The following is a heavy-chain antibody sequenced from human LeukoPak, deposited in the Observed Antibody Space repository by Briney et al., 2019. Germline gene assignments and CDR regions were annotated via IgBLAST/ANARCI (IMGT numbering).Heavy chain of an antibody. V-gene: IGHV3-7*01. J-gene: IGHJ4*02. CDR3: ARAGYGGNDY. D-gene: IGHD4-23*01. CDR2: INEDGSAK. Sequence: GGSLRLSCTASGFTFNDYWMTWVRQTPGKGLEWLANINEDGSAKNYVDSVKGRFTISRDNAVNSLYLQMNSLRAEDTAMYYCARAGYGGNDYWGQGTLVTVSS. CDR1: GFTFNDYW.